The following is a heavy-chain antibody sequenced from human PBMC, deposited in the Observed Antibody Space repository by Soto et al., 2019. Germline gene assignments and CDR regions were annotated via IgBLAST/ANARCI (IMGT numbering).Heavy chain of an antibody. J-gene: IGHJ5*02. CDR3: ARDSPPHYL. CDR1: GYTFTSYG. V-gene: IGHV1-18*01. Sequence: QVQLVESGAEVKKPGASVKVSCKASGYTFTSYGISWVRQAPGQGLEWMGWINSNNGNTNYAHTIQGIVTMTTATSTSIAYMELTILTSDAAAAYYCARDSPPHYLWRQGTLVTVSS. CDR2: INSNNGNT.